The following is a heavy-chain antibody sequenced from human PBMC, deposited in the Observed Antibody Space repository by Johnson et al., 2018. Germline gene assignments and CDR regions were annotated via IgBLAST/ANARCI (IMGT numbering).Heavy chain of an antibody. D-gene: IGHD2-8*01. CDR1: GFTFSSYG. CDR3: ARKLYSDGMDV. Sequence: QVQLVESGGGVVQPGRSLRLSCAASGFTFSSYGLHWVRQAPGKGLEWVAVIWSDGSNKYYAAPVTGRFTISRENSKNTLYLQMNSLRAEDTAVDYCARKLYSDGMDVWGQGTTVTVSS. CDR2: IWSDGSNK. J-gene: IGHJ6*02. V-gene: IGHV3-33*01.